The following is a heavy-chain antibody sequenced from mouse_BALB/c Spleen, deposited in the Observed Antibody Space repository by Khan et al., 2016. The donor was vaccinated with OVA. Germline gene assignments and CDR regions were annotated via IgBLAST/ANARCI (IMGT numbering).Heavy chain of an antibody. J-gene: IGHJ2*01. CDR2: IRNNANGYTT. Sequence: EVELVESGGGLVQPGGSLRLSRATSGFTFTDYYMTWVRQPPGKALEWLGFIRNNANGYTTEYSASVEGRFTISRDNSQSILYLQMNTLRAEDSATYYCARPYYGSSSLDYWGQGTTLTVSS. V-gene: IGHV7-3*02. CDR1: GFTFTDYY. D-gene: IGHD1-1*01. CDR3: ARPYYGSSSLDY.